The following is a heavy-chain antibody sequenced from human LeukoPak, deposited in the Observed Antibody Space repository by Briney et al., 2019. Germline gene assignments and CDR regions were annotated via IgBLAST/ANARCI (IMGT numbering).Heavy chain of an antibody. CDR2: ISSSSSYI. Sequence: PGGSLRLSCAASEFTFSSYSMNWVRQAPGKGLEWVSSISSSSSYIYYADSVKGRFTISRDNAKNSLYLQMNSLRAEDTAVYYCAREGSAPHYYYGMDVWGQGTTVTVSS. J-gene: IGHJ6*02. CDR1: EFTFSSYS. D-gene: IGHD3-10*01. CDR3: AREGSAPHYYYGMDV. V-gene: IGHV3-21*01.